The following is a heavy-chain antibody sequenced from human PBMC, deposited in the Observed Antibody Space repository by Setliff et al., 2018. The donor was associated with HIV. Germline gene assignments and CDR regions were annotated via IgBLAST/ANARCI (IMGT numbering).Heavy chain of an antibody. CDR3: ARVVYYYYYYMDV. V-gene: IGHV3-33*01. CDR1: GFNLNIYG. Sequence: GGSLRLSCAASGFNLNIYGMHWVRQAPGKGLEWVAVTWPDGSDKYYVDSVKGRFTISKDNSKNTLYLQMNSLRAEDTAVYYCARVVYYYYYYMDVWGKGTTVTVSS. J-gene: IGHJ6*03. CDR2: TWPDGSDK.